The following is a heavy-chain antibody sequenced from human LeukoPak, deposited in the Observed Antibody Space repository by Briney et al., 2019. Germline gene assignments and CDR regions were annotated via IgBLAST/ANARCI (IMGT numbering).Heavy chain of an antibody. V-gene: IGHV6-1*01. Sequence: SQTLSLTCAISGDSVSSNSAAWNWIRQSPSSGLEWLGRTYYRSKWYNDYAVSVKSRITINPDTSKNQFSLQLNSVTPEDTAVYYCARGIRCSGGSCYWNTQYYYYYGMDVWGQGTTVTVSS. D-gene: IGHD2-15*01. CDR2: TYYRSKWYN. J-gene: IGHJ6*02. CDR3: ARGIRCSGGSCYWNTQYYYYYGMDV. CDR1: GDSVSSNSAA.